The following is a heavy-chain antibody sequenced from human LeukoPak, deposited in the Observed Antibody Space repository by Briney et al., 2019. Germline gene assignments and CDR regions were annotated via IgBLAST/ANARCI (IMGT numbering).Heavy chain of an antibody. CDR1: GFTFSDYY. V-gene: IGHV3-11*04. CDR2: ISSSGSTI. Sequence: GGSLRLSCAASGFTFSDYYMSWIRQAPGKGLEWVSYISSSGSTIYYADSVKGRFTISRDNAKNSLYLQMNSLRAKDTAVYYCAGPAATDAFDIWGQGTMVTVSS. CDR3: AGPAATDAFDI. J-gene: IGHJ3*02. D-gene: IGHD2-2*01.